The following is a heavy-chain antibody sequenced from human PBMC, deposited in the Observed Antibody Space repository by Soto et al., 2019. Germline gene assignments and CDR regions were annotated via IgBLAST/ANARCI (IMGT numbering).Heavy chain of an antibody. CDR3: AREKRAITMIVVD. CDR2: IYYSGST. Sequence: LCGGSISSGGYYWSWIRQHPGKGLEWIGYIYYSGSTYYNPSLKSRVTISVDTSKNQFSLKLSSVTAEDTAVYYCAREKRAITMIVVDWGQGTLVTVSS. CDR1: GGSISSGGYY. D-gene: IGHD3-22*01. V-gene: IGHV4-31*02. J-gene: IGHJ4*02.